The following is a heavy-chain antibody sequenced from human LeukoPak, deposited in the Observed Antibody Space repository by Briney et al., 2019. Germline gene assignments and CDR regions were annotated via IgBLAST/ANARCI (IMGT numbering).Heavy chain of an antibody. CDR1: GFTFSSYA. CDR2: ISYDGSNK. J-gene: IGHJ3*02. V-gene: IGHV3-30*04. CDR3: GRVQHQLVLYDAFDI. Sequence: GGSLRLFSAASGFTFSSYAMHWVRQAPGKGLEWVAVISYDGSNKYYADSVKGRFTISRDNSKNTLYLQMNSLRAEDTAEYYCGRVQHQLVLYDAFDIWGQGTMVTVSS. D-gene: IGHD6-13*01.